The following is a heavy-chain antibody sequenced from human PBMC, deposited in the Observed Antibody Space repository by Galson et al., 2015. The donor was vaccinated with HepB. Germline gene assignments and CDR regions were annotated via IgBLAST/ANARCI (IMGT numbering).Heavy chain of an antibody. J-gene: IGHJ4*02. Sequence: SVKVSCKASGYTFTGYYMHWVRQAPGQGLEWMGWINPNSGGTNYAQKFQGRVTMTRDTSISTAYMELSRLRSDDTAVYYCARGDYYYDSSGYYSDLDYWGQGTLVTVSS. CDR3: ARGDYYYDSSGYYSDLDY. CDR2: INPNSGGT. D-gene: IGHD3-22*01. V-gene: IGHV1-2*02. CDR1: GYTFTGYY.